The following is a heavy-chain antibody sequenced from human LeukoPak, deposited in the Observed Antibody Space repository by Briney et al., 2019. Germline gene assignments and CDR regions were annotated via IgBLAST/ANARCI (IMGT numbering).Heavy chain of an antibody. D-gene: IGHD2-2*01. CDR1: GGSFSGYY. J-gene: IGHJ4*02. Sequence: PSETLSLTCAVYGGSFSGYYWSWICQPPGKGLEWVWEINHSGSTNYNPSLKSRVTISVDTPKNQFSLKLSSVTAADTPVNYCARASRVPAAIDYWGQGTLVNVSS. CDR3: ARASRVPAAIDY. V-gene: IGHV4-34*01. CDR2: INHSGST.